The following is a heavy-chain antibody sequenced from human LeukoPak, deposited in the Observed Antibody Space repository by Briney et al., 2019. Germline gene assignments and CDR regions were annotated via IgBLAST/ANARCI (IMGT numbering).Heavy chain of an antibody. Sequence: SETLSLTCTVSGGSISSRSYYWGWIRQPPGKGLEWIRSLYYTGSFDCNPSLKSRVTISVDTSKNQFSLKLSAVTAADTAVYYCARHWDSAASHPAQFASWGQGTLVTVSA. J-gene: IGHJ4*02. D-gene: IGHD2-15*01. V-gene: IGHV4-39*01. CDR2: LYYTGSF. CDR1: GGSISSRSYY. CDR3: ARHWDSAASHPAQFAS.